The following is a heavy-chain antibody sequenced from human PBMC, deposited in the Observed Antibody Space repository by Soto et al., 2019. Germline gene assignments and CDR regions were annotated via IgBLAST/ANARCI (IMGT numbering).Heavy chain of an antibody. CDR1: GFTFTSYA. V-gene: IGHV3-23*01. J-gene: IGHJ6*03. CDR2: LTGSGAST. Sequence: GGSLRLSCAASGFTFTSYALTWVRQAPGKGLEWVSALTGSGASTYYADSVKGRFTISRDNSKNTLYLQMNSLRAEDTAVYYCAKVGPYLDVWGKGTSVTVSS. CDR3: AKVGPYLDV.